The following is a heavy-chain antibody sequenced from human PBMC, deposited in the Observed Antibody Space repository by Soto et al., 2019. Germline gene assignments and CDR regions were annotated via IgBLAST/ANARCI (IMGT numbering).Heavy chain of an antibody. CDR3: ARNKLWATVPDYYYYGMDV. J-gene: IGHJ6*02. V-gene: IGHV3-74*01. Sequence: VGSLRLSCAASGFTCSSYWMHWVRQAPGKGLVWVSRINSDGSSTSYADSVKGRFTISRDNAKNTLYLQMNSLRAEDTAVYYCARNKLWATVPDYYYYGMDVWGQGTTVTVSS. D-gene: IGHD2-2*01. CDR2: INSDGSST. CDR1: GFTCSSYW.